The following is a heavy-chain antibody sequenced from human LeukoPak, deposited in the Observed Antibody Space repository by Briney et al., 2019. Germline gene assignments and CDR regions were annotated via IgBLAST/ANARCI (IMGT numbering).Heavy chain of an antibody. CDR2: ISGSGGYP. Sequence: GGSLRLSCAASGFTFSSPAMSWVRQAPGKGLEWVSTISGSGGYPYYAASVKGLFTTSNDNSNNMLHLQINRLSADDTAVYYCAKGGTRRGYYYYMDVWGKGTKVTICS. V-gene: IGHV3-23*01. CDR1: GFTFSSPA. D-gene: IGHD2-2*01. J-gene: IGHJ6*03. CDR3: AKGGTRRGYYYYMDV.